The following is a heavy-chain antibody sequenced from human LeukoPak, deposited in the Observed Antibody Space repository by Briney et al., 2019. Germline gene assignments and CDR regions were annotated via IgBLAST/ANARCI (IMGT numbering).Heavy chain of an antibody. V-gene: IGHV1-24*01. CDR1: GYTFTGYY. CDR3: ATPTRPYSSGWYSD. Sequence: ASVKVFCKASGYTFTGYYMHWVRQAPGQGLEWMGGFDPEDGETIYAQKFQGRVTMTEDTSTDTAYMELSSLRSEDTAVYYCATPTRPYSSGWYSDWGQGTLVTVSS. CDR2: FDPEDGET. D-gene: IGHD6-19*01. J-gene: IGHJ4*02.